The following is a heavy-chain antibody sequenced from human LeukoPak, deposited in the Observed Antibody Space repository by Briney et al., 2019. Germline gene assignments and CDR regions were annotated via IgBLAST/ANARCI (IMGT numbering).Heavy chain of an antibody. CDR2: TRNKANSYTT. J-gene: IGHJ4*02. V-gene: IGHV3-72*01. CDR3: ARVLAGGYYNDY. D-gene: IGHD3-22*01. CDR1: EFTFSDHY. Sequence: GGSLRLSCVASEFTFSDHYMDWVRQAPGKGLEWVGRTRNKANSYTTENAASVKGRFTISRDDSKISLYLQMNSLKTEDTAVYYCARVLAGGYYNDYWGQRTLVTVSS.